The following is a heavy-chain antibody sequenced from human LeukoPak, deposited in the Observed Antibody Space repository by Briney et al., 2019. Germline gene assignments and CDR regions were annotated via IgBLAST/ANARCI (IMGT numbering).Heavy chain of an antibody. Sequence: PSETLSLTCTVSGDSIETSSYYWGWIRQPPGKGLEWIGSVYYSGSTYYNPSLKSRLTISVDTSKNQFSLNLSSVTAADTAVYFCARHYSSGYELDVDYWGQGTLVTVSS. CDR3: ARHYSSGYELDVDY. D-gene: IGHD3-22*01. CDR2: VYYSGST. V-gene: IGHV4-39*01. CDR1: GDSIETSSYY. J-gene: IGHJ4*02.